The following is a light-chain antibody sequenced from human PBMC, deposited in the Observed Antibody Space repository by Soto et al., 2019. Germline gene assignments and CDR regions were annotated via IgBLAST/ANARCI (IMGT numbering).Light chain of an antibody. CDR3: QQYNSYSKT. J-gene: IGKJ1*01. CDR2: DAS. CDR1: QSISSW. V-gene: IGKV1-5*01. Sequence: IHMTQSASTLSASVGHRVTIACRASQSISSWLAWYQQKPGKAPKLLIYDASSLESGVPSRFSGSGSGTEFTLTISSLQPDDFATYYCQQYNSYSKTFGQGTKVDIK.